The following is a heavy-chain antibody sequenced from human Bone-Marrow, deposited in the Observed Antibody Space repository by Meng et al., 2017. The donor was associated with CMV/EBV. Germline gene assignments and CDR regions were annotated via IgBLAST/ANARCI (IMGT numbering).Heavy chain of an antibody. J-gene: IGHJ6*01. CDR1: GGLLNNYY. Sequence: SETLSLTCTVSGGLLNNYYWSWIRQPPGKGLEWIGYIFYSVRTNSNPSLKSRVTISVDTPKNQFSLKMSSVSAADTTVYYCARDRLLDWLPGFGYYYYGMVVWGQGTTVTGSS. V-gene: IGHV4-59*01. CDR2: IFYSVRT. D-gene: IGHD3/OR15-3a*01. CDR3: ARDRLLDWLPGFGYYYYGMVV.